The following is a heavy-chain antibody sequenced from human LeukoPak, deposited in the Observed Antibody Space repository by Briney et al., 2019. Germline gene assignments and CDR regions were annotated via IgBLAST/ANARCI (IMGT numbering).Heavy chain of an antibody. Sequence: GGSLRLSCAASGFTFSNAWMSWVRQAPGKGLEWVGRIKSKTDGGTTDYAAPVKGRFTISRDDSKNTLYLQMNSLRAEDTAVYYCANIGDSSGWAIDYWGQGTLVTVSS. CDR2: IKSKTDGGTT. CDR3: ANIGDSSGWAIDY. CDR1: GFTFSNAW. J-gene: IGHJ4*02. D-gene: IGHD6-19*01. V-gene: IGHV3-15*01.